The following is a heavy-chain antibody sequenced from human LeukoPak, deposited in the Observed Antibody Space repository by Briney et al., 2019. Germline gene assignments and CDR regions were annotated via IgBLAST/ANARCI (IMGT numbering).Heavy chain of an antibody. CDR1: GYTFNRYY. CDR2: INPSGGRT. CDR3: AREASYFSAFDI. Sequence: GASVKVSCKASGYTFNRYYMHWVRQAPGQGLEWMGIINPSGGRTSYAQKFQGRVTVTRDTSTSTVHMELSSQKSEDTAVYYCAREASYFSAFDIWGQQTMVTVSS. D-gene: IGHD3-10*01. V-gene: IGHV1-46*02. J-gene: IGHJ3*02.